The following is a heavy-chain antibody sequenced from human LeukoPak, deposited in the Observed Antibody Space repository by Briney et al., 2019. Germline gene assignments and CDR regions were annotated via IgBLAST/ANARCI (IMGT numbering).Heavy chain of an antibody. J-gene: IGHJ3*02. CDR2: IYTSGST. CDR3: ARDSPASGGVRYFDI. V-gene: IGHV4-4*07. Sequence: SETLSLTCTVSGGSISSYYWSWIRQPAGKGLEWIGRIYTSGSTNYNPSLKSRVTMSVDTSKNQFSLKLSSVTAADTAVYYCARDSPASGGVRYFDIWGQGKIVTVSS. D-gene: IGHD6-19*01. CDR1: GGSISSYY.